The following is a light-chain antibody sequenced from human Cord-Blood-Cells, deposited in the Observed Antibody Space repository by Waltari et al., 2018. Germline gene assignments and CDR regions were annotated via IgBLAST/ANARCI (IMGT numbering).Light chain of an antibody. CDR3: SSYTSSSTLV. J-gene: IGLJ1*01. CDR1: SKAVGGYNY. CDR2: EVS. V-gene: IGLV2-14*01. Sequence: QSALTQPASVSGSPGQSITLSCPGTSKAVGGYNYVSWYQQHPGKAPQLMIYEVSNRPSGVSNRFSGSKSGNTASLTISGLQAEDEADYYCSSYTSSSTLVFGTGTKVTVL.